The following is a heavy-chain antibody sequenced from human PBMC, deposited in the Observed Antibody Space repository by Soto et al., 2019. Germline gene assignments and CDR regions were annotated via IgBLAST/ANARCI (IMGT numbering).Heavy chain of an antibody. CDR1: GFTFSSYW. Sequence: PGGSLRLSCAASGFTFSSYWMSWVRQAPGKGLEWVADITENGNETYYADSVKGRFTISRDNSRNTLYLQMNSLRAEDTAVYYCARGVVVPAAISVLGAFDIWGQGTMVTVSS. D-gene: IGHD2-2*02. CDR2: ITENGNET. CDR3: ARGVVVPAAISVLGAFDI. J-gene: IGHJ3*02. V-gene: IGHV3-7*01.